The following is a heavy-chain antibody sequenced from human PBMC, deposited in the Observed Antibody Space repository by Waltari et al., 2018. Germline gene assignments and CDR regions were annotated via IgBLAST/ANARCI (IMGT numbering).Heavy chain of an antibody. CDR3: ASSKMVRGVIIKYYGMDV. CDR2: SSSSSSTI. CDR1: GFTFSSYS. J-gene: IGHJ6*02. Sequence: EVQLVESGGGLVQPGGSLRLSCAASGFTFSSYSMNWVRQAPGKGLEWVSYSSSSSSTIYYADSVKGRFTISRDNAKNSLYLQMNSLRAEDTAVYYCASSKMVRGVIIKYYGMDVWGQGTTVTVSS. D-gene: IGHD3-10*01. V-gene: IGHV3-48*01.